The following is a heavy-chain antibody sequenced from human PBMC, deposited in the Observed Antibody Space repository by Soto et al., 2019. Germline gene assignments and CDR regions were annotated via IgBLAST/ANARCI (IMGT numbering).Heavy chain of an antibody. CDR3: ASLCGVQDHRGWGYSYGYRPATDIEY. V-gene: IGHV1-69*01. Sequence: QMQLVQSGAEVKKPGSSVKVSYKASGGTFSSYAISWVRQAPRQGLEWMGGIIPIFGTANYAQKFQGRVTITADESTSTAYMELSSLRSEDTAVYYCASLCGVQDHRGWGYSYGYRPATDIEYWGQGTLVTVSS. CDR1: GGTFSSYA. CDR2: IIPIFGTA. J-gene: IGHJ4*02. D-gene: IGHD5-18*01.